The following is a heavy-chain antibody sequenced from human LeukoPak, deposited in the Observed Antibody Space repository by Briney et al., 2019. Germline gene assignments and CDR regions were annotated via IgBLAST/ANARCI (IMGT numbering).Heavy chain of an antibody. CDR1: GFTFSSYS. CDR2: ISSSSSYI. V-gene: IGHV3-21*01. Sequence: PGGSLRLSCAASGFTFSSYSMNWVRQAPGKGLEWVSSISSSSSYIYYADSVKGRFTISRDNAKNSLYLQMNSLRAEDTAVYYCARDHPSDIVVVPAANPFDYWGQGTLVTASS. D-gene: IGHD2-2*01. CDR3: ARDHPSDIVVVPAANPFDY. J-gene: IGHJ4*02.